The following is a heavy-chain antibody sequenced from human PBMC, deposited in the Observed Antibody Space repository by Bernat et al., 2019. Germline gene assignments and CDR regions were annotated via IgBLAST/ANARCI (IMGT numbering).Heavy chain of an antibody. Sequence: HVQLVESGGGVVQPGRSLRLSCAASGFTFSSYGMHWVRQAPGKGLEWVAVISYDGSNKYYADSVKGRFTISRDNSKNTLYLQMNSLRAEDTAVYYCAKDGYSSGWSLNYYYYMDVWGKGTTVTVSS. D-gene: IGHD6-19*01. CDR2: ISYDGSNK. J-gene: IGHJ6*03. CDR1: GFTFSSYG. V-gene: IGHV3-30*18. CDR3: AKDGYSSGWSLNYYYYMDV.